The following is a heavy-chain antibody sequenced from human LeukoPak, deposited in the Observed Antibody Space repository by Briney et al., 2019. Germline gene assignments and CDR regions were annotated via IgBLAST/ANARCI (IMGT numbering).Heavy chain of an antibody. CDR2: FGKSGGTI. CDR3: ARANLAARRNEYFQH. J-gene: IGHJ1*01. V-gene: IGHV3-48*01. CDR1: GFTFYNYS. D-gene: IGHD6-6*01. Sequence: TGGSLRLSCAASGFTFYNYSMSWVRQAPGKGLEWVSYFGKSGGTIYYADSVKGRFTISRDIAKTSLFLHMNSLRAEDTAVYYCARANLAARRNEYFQHWGQGTLVIVSS.